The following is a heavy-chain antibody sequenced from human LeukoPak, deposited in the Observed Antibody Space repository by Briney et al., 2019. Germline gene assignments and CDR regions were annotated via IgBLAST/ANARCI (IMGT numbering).Heavy chain of an antibody. J-gene: IGHJ5*02. CDR1: GFTFSNYG. Sequence: PGGTLRLSCAASGFTFSNYGMHWVRQAPGKGLEWVAFIRYDGGRKNFADSVKGRFTISRDNSKNTLYLQMNSLRAEDTAVYYCARDKRSYYYDSGGFDPWGQGTLVTVSS. CDR2: IRYDGGRK. D-gene: IGHD3-22*01. CDR3: ARDKRSYYYDSGGFDP. V-gene: IGHV3-30*02.